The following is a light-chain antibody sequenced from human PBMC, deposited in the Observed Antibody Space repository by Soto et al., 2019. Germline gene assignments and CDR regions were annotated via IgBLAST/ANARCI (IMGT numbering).Light chain of an antibody. CDR1: SSDIGGYNY. J-gene: IGLJ2*01. CDR2: DVS. V-gene: IGLV2-14*03. Sequence: QLVLTQPASVSGSPGQSITISCTGTSSDIGGYNYVSWYQQHPGKAPKLMIYDVSNRPSGVSNRFSGSKSGNTASLTISGLLAEDEADYYCSSYTSSSSLFGGGTKLTVL. CDR3: SSYTSSSSL.